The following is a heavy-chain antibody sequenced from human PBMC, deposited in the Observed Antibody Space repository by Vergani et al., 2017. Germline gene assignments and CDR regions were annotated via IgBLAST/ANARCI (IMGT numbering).Heavy chain of an antibody. J-gene: IGHJ4*02. D-gene: IGHD3-3*01. CDR3: ARDRSNLEWLSYDDY. Sequence: QVQLLQSGAEVKKPGASVKVSCKASGYTFTSYYMHWVRQAPGQGLEWMGIINPSGGSTSYAQKFQGRVTMTRDTSISTAYMELSRLRSDDTAVDYCARDRSNLEWLSYDDYWGQGTLVTVSS. V-gene: IGHV1-46*01. CDR2: INPSGGST. CDR1: GYTFTSYY.